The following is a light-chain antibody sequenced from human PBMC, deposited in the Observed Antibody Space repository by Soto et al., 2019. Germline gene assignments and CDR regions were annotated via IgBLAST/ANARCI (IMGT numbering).Light chain of an antibody. CDR1: SSDIGAYKY. CDR2: EVS. V-gene: IGLV2-14*01. Sequence: QSALTQPASVSGSPGQSITISCTGTSSDIGAYKYVSWYQQHPGKAPKLMIFEVSNRPSGVSDRFSGSKSDNTASLTLSGLQTEDEADYYCTSYTTSTTVVFGGGTQLTVL. CDR3: TSYTTSTTVV. J-gene: IGLJ2*01.